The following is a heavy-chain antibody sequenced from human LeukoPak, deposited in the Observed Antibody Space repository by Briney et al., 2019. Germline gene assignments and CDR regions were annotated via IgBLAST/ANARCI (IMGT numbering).Heavy chain of an antibody. D-gene: IGHD5-24*01. V-gene: IGHV1-2*02. CDR2: INPNSGGT. J-gene: IGHJ4*02. Sequence: GASVKVSCKASGYTFTGYSMNWVRQAPGQGLEWMGWINPNSGGTNYAQKFQVRVAMTRATSINTVYMELSRLRSDDTAVYYCARSSEMATITSPFDYWGQGTLVTVSS. CDR3: ARSSEMATITSPFDY. CDR1: GYTFTGYS.